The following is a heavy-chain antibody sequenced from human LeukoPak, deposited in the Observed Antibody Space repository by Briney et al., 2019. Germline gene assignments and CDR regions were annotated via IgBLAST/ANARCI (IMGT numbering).Heavy chain of an antibody. Sequence: SVKVSCKASGGTFSSYAISWVRQAPGQGLEWMGGIIPIFGTANYAQNFQGRVTITTDESTSTAYMELSSLRSEDTAVYYCARGSYGSGRSYYYYYMDVWGKGTTVTVSS. CDR2: IIPIFGTA. D-gene: IGHD3-10*01. V-gene: IGHV1-69*05. CDR1: GGTFSSYA. CDR3: ARGSYGSGRSYYYYYMDV. J-gene: IGHJ6*03.